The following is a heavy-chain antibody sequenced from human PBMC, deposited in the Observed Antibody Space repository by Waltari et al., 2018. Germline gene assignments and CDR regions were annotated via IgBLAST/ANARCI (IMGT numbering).Heavy chain of an antibody. J-gene: IGHJ4*02. Sequence: EVQLLESGGGLVQPGGSLRLSCAASGFTFSSYAMSWVRQAPGQGLEWVSAISGSGGSTYYADSVKGRFTISRDNSKNTLYLQMNSLRAEDTAVYYCAKGKTYYYDSSGYYYFDYWGQGTLVTVSS. CDR1: GFTFSSYA. CDR3: AKGKTYYYDSSGYYYFDY. V-gene: IGHV3-23*01. D-gene: IGHD3-22*01. CDR2: ISGSGGST.